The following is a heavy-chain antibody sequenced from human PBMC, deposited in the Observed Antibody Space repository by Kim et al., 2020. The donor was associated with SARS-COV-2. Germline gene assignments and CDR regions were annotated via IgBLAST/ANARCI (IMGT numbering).Heavy chain of an antibody. CDR1: GYSFTSYW. CDR3: ARRSSSWTYLSYYGMDV. CDR2: IDPSDSYT. J-gene: IGHJ6*02. Sequence: GESLKISCKGSGYSFTSYWISWVRQMPGKGLEWMGRIDPSDSYTNYSPSFQGHVTISADKSISTAYLQWSSLKASDTAMYYCARRSSSWTYLSYYGMDVWGQGPTVTVSS. V-gene: IGHV5-10-1*01. D-gene: IGHD6-13*01.